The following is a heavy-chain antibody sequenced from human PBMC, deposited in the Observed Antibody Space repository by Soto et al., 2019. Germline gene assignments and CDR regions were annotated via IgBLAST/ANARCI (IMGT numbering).Heavy chain of an antibody. V-gene: IGHV1-69*02. Sequence: QVQLVQSGAEVKKPGSSVKVSCKASGGTFSSYTISWVRQAPGQGLEWMGRIIPILGIANYAQNFRASVTITVDKSTSTAYMELSSLRSEDTAVYYCARVVAYCSSTSCSEYYFDYWGQGTLVTVSS. J-gene: IGHJ4*02. CDR3: ARVVAYCSSTSCSEYYFDY. CDR2: IIPILGIA. CDR1: GGTFSSYT. D-gene: IGHD2-2*01.